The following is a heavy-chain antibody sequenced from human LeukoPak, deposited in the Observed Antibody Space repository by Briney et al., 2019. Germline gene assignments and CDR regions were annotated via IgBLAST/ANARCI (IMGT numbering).Heavy chain of an antibody. CDR2: ISGSGGST. D-gene: IGHD3-9*01. CDR1: GFTFSSYA. CDR3: AKDPDYDILTGYLNY. V-gene: IGHV3-23*01. Sequence: PGGSLRLSCAASGFTFSSYAMSWVRQAPGKGLEWVSAISGSGGSTYYADSVKGRFTISRDNSKNTLYLQMNSLRAEDTAVDYCAKDPDYDILTGYLNYWGQGTLVTVSS. J-gene: IGHJ4*02.